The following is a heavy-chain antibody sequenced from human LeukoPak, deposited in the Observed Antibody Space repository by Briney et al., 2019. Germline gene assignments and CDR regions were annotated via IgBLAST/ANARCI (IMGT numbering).Heavy chain of an antibody. CDR3: AKGMYSGYDLGDYYFDY. Sequence: SLRLSCAASGFTFDDYAMHWVRQAPGKGLEWVSGISWNSGSIGYAGSVKGRFTISRDNAKNSLYLQMNSLRAEDMALCYCAKGMYSGYDLGDYYFDYWGQGTLVTVSS. CDR2: ISWNSGSI. CDR1: GFTFDDYA. J-gene: IGHJ4*02. V-gene: IGHV3-9*03. D-gene: IGHD5-12*01.